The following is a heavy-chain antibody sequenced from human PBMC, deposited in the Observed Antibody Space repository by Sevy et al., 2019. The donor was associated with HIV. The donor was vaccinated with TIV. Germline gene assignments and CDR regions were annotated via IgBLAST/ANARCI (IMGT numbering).Heavy chain of an antibody. CDR1: GYTFIGYY. D-gene: IGHD3-22*01. Sequence: ASVKVSCKTSGYTFIGYYMHWVRQAPGQGLEWMGWINPNGGGTNYAQKFQGRVTMTSDTSIGTAYMELSGLRSHDTAIYYCARDHMYYYDTTAYYAGTDYWGQGTLVTVSS. CDR3: ARDHMYYYDTTAYYAGTDY. J-gene: IGHJ4*02. CDR2: INPNGGGT. V-gene: IGHV1-2*02.